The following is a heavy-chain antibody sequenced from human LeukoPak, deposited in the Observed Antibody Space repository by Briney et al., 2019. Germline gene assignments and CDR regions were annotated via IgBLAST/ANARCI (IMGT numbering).Heavy chain of an antibody. V-gene: IGHV4-61*02. J-gene: IGHJ6*03. Sequence: TLSLTCTVSGGSISSGSYYWSWIRQPAGKGLEWIGRIYTSGSTNYNPSLKSRVTISVDTSKNQFSLKLSSVTAADTAVYYCARGLSGSYLVGYYYYYMDVWGKGTTVTVSS. CDR2: IYTSGST. CDR1: GGSISSGSYY. CDR3: ARGLSGSYLVGYYYYYMDV. D-gene: IGHD1-26*01.